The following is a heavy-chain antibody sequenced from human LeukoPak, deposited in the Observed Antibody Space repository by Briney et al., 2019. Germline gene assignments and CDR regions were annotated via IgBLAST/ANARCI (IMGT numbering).Heavy chain of an antibody. D-gene: IGHD4-17*01. V-gene: IGHV4-59*01. CDR3: AKHYGDRGYFDY. J-gene: IGHJ4*02. CDR2: IYYSGST. CDR1: GGSISSYY. Sequence: SETLSLTCTVSGGSISSYYWRWIRQPPGKGLEWIGYIYYSGSTNYNPSLKSRVTISVDTSKNQFSLKLSSVTAADTAVYYCAKHYGDRGYFDYWGQGTLVTVSS.